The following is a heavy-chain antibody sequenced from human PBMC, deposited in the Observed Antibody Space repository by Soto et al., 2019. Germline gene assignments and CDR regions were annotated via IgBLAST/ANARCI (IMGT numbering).Heavy chain of an antibody. Sequence: ASVKVSCKASGYTFTSYYMHWVRQAPGQGLEWMGIINPSGGSTSYEQKFQGRVTMTRDTSTSTVYMELSSLRSEDTAVYYCARDIVVVTATPERAFDIWGQGTMVTVSS. V-gene: IGHV1-46*01. CDR3: ARDIVVVTATPERAFDI. D-gene: IGHD2-21*02. J-gene: IGHJ3*02. CDR1: GYTFTSYY. CDR2: INPSGGST.